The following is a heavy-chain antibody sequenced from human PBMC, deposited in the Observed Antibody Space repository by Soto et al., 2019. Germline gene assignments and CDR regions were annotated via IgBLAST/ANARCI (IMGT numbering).Heavy chain of an antibody. CDR1: GYTFTGYY. CDR3: ARDRGYSSSWFWYNWFDP. Sequence: ASVKVSCKASGYTFTGYYMHWVRQAPGQGLEWMGWINPSSGGTNYAQKFQGRVTMTRDTSISTAYMELSRLRSDDTAVYYCARDRGYSSSWFWYNWFDPWGQGTLVTVSS. D-gene: IGHD6-13*01. J-gene: IGHJ5*02. V-gene: IGHV1-2*02. CDR2: INPSSGGT.